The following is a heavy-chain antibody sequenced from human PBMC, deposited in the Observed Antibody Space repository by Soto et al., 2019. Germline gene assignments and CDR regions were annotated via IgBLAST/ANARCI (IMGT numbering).Heavy chain of an antibody. D-gene: IGHD3-3*01. Sequence: ASVKVSCKASGYTFTGCYMHWVRQAPGQGLEWMGWINPNSGGTNYAQKFQGWVAMTRDTSISTAYMELSRLRSEDTAVYYCARAEIRITIFGVVIIGFDPWGQGTLVTVSS. V-gene: IGHV1-2*04. J-gene: IGHJ5*02. CDR2: INPNSGGT. CDR1: GYTFTGCY. CDR3: ARAEIRITIFGVVIIGFDP.